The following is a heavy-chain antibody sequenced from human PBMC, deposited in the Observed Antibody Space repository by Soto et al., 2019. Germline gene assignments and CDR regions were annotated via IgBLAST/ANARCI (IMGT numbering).Heavy chain of an antibody. J-gene: IGHJ5*02. CDR1: GYTFTSYY. CDR3: ARGQGYCSGGSCYSGGFDP. Sequence: ASVKVSCKASGYTFTSYYMHWVRQASGQGLEGMGIINPSGGSTSYAQKFQGRVTMTRDTSTSTVYMELSSLRSEDTAVYYCARGQGYCSGGSCYSGGFDPWGQGTLVTVSS. D-gene: IGHD2-15*01. CDR2: INPSGGST. V-gene: IGHV1-46*01.